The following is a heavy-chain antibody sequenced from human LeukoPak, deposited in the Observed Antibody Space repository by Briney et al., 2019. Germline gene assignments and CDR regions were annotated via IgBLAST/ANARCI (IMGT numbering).Heavy chain of an antibody. CDR2: ISSSSSYI. Sequence: GGSLRLSCAASGFTFSRYSMNWVRQAPGKGLEWVSSISSSSSYIYYADSVKGRFTISRDNAKNSLYLQMNSLRAEDTAVYYCARRSRSMVRGVIEGFDPWGQGTLVTVSS. CDR1: GFTFSRYS. D-gene: IGHD3-10*01. J-gene: IGHJ5*02. CDR3: ARRSRSMVRGVIEGFDP. V-gene: IGHV3-21*01.